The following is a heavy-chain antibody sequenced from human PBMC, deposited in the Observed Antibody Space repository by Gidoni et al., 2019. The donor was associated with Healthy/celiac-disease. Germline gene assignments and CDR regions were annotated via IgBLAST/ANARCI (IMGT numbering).Heavy chain of an antibody. CDR2: IYYRGRT. V-gene: IGHV4-39*01. D-gene: IGHD3-16*01. CDR1: GGSISSSSYY. CDR3: ASLWGWTYWYFDL. J-gene: IGHJ2*01. Sequence: QLQLQESGPGLVKPSETLSLTCTVSGGSISSSSYYWGWIRQPPGKGLEWIGSIYYRGRTYYHPSLKSRVNITVETSKNQFSLKLSSVTAAGTAVYYCASLWGWTYWYFDLWGSGTLVTVSS.